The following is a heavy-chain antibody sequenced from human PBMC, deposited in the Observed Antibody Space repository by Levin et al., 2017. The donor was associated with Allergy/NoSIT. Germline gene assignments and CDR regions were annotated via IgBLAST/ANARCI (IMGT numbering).Heavy chain of an antibody. Sequence: PGGSLRLSCEASGFRFSSYGMHWVRQAPGKGLEWVAFIWHDGSNKYYADSVKGRFTISRDNSKSTLYLQMNSLRVEDTAVYYCARIPGSPTQWEVLSDAFDVWGQGTVVTVSS. CDR3: ARIPGSPTQWEVLSDAFDV. J-gene: IGHJ3*01. CDR1: GFRFSSYG. CDR2: IWHDGSNK. D-gene: IGHD1-26*01. V-gene: IGHV3-33*01.